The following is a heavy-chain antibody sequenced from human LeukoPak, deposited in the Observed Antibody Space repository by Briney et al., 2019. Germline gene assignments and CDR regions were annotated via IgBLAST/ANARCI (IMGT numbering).Heavy chain of an antibody. Sequence: GGSLRLSCVGSGFSLSNYEMNWVRQAPGKGLEWLSGIGSGAISIYYADSVKGRFTISRDDARKSVFLQMSSLRADDTAVYYCARERTGDLGEETLFGGAPFDYWGQGTLVTVSS. D-gene: IGHD3-16*01. CDR2: IGSGAISI. J-gene: IGHJ4*02. CDR1: GFSLSNYE. CDR3: ARERTGDLGEETLFGGAPFDY. V-gene: IGHV3-48*03.